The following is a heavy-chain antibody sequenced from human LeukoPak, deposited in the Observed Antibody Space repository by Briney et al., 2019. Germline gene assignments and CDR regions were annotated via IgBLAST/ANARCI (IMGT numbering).Heavy chain of an antibody. J-gene: IGHJ4*02. CDR2: ISSSSSFT. Sequence: GGSLRLSYSGSGFTFSTYAFHWVRQAPGKGLEWVSYISSSSSFTNYADSVKGRFTISRDNAKNSLYLHMNSLRAEDTAVYYCAREVHSNYDYWGQGTLVTVSS. CDR3: AREVHSNYDY. CDR1: GFTFSTYA. D-gene: IGHD4-11*01. V-gene: IGHV3-21*05.